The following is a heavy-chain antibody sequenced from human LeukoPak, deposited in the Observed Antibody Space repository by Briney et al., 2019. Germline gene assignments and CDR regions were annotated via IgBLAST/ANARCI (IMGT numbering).Heavy chain of an antibody. CDR2: INPNSGDT. V-gene: IGHV1-2*02. J-gene: IGHJ4*02. Sequence: ASVKVSCKASGYTFTGYYMHWVRQAPGQGLEWMGWINPNSGDTNYAQEFQGRVTMTRDTSISTAYMELSRLRSDDTAVYYCARDKSGNSGWYSYFDYWGQGTLVTVSS. CDR3: ARDKSGNSGWYSYFDY. D-gene: IGHD6-19*01. CDR1: GYTFTGYY.